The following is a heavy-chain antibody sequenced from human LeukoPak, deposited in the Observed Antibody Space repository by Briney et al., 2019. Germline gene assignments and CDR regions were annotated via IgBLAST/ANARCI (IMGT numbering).Heavy chain of an antibody. J-gene: IGHJ4*02. CDR3: ARAIVVVPAASLFYFDY. D-gene: IGHD2-2*01. V-gene: IGHV3-9*01. CDR1: RFIFDDYA. Sequence: GRSLRLSCVGSRFIFDDYAMHWVRQTPGKGLGWVAGIDWNSASIVYADSVKGRFTISRDNAKNSLYLQMNSLRAEDTAVYYCARAIVVVPAASLFYFDYWGQGTLVTVSS. CDR2: IDWNSASI.